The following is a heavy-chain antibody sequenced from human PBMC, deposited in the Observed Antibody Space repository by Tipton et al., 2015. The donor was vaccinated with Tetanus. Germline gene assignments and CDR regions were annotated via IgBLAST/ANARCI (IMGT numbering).Heavy chain of an antibody. D-gene: IGHD3-22*01. J-gene: IGHJ5*02. V-gene: IGHV1-69*01. CDR2: IIPIFGTA. Sequence: QSGPEVKKPGSSVKVSCKASGGTFSSYAISWVRQAPGQGLEWMGGIIPIFGTANYAQKFQGRVTITADESTSTAYMELSSLRSEDTAVYYCARGSYDSSGYLLGWFDPWGQGTLVTVSS. CDR3: ARGSYDSSGYLLGWFDP. CDR1: GGTFSSYA.